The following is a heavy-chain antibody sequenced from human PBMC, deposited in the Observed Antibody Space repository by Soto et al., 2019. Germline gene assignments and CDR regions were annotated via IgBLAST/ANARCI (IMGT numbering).Heavy chain of an antibody. J-gene: IGHJ3*02. CDR2: ISAYNGNT. CDR1: GYTFTSYG. D-gene: IGHD3-10*01. V-gene: IGHV1-18*01. Sequence: ASVKVSCKASGYTFTSYGISWVRQAPGQGLEWMGWISAYNGNTNYAQKLQGRVTMTTDTSTSTAYMELRSLRSDDTAVYYCARLFTMVRGVLGTDAFDIWGQGTMVTVSS. CDR3: ARLFTMVRGVLGTDAFDI.